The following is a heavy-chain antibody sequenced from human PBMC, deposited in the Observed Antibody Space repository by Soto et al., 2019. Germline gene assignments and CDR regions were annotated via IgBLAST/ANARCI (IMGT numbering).Heavy chain of an antibody. J-gene: IGHJ4*01. D-gene: IGHD3-10*01. V-gene: IGHV3-7*01. CDR2: IKMAASEK. Sequence: GGSLRLSCAAPGFTFGSYWLSWVRQAPGKGLEWLATIKMAASEKKYVDSVKGRFTMSRDNAKNSLYLQMDSLRAEDTVVYYCARDSGYGSWASVNHYLDYWGHGTLVTVSS. CDR3: ARDSGYGSWASVNHYLDY. CDR1: GFTFGSYW.